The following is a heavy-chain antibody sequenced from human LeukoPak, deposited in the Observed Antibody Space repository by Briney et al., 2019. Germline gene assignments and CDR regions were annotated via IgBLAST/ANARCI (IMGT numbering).Heavy chain of an antibody. J-gene: IGHJ4*02. V-gene: IGHV3-23*01. CDR3: AREEDYYDSSGYLDY. Sequence: PGGSLRLSCAASGFTFSSYAMSWVRQVPGKGLEWVSVISGSGDNTYYADSVKGRFTISRDNAKNSLYLQMNSLRAEDTAVYYCAREEDYYDSSGYLDYWGQGTLVTVSS. CDR1: GFTFSSYA. D-gene: IGHD3-22*01. CDR2: ISGSGDNT.